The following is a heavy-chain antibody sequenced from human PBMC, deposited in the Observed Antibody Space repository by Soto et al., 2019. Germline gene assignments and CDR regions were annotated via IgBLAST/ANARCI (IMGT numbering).Heavy chain of an antibody. CDR1: GGSISSYY. CDR3: ARSLRQYYYYYYMDV. J-gene: IGHJ6*03. D-gene: IGHD3-16*02. V-gene: IGHV4-59*01. CDR2: IYYSGST. Sequence: QVQLQESGPGLVKPSETLSLTCTVSGGSISSYYWSWIRQPPGKGLEWIGYIYYSGSTNYNPSLKSRVTISVDTSKNQVSLKLSSVTAADTAVYYCARSLRQYYYYYYMDVWGKGTTVTVSS.